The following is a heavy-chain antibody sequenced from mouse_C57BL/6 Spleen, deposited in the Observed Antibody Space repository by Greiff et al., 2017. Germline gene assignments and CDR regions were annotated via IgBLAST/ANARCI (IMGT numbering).Heavy chain of an antibody. CDR1: GYTFTSYG. Sequence: VQLQQSGAELARPGASVKLSCKASGYTFTSYGISWVKQRTGQGLEWIGEIYPRSGNTYYNEKFKGKATLTADKSSSTAYMQLRSLTSEDSAVYFCARADYDWIYYCAMDYWGQGTSVTVSS. CDR2: IYPRSGNT. D-gene: IGHD2-4*01. V-gene: IGHV1-81*01. CDR3: ARADYDWIYYCAMDY. J-gene: IGHJ4*01.